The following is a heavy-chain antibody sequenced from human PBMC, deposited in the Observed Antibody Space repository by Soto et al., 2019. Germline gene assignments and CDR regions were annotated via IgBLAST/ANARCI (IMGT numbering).Heavy chain of an antibody. V-gene: IGHV1-3*01. D-gene: IGHD3-10*02. Sequence: ASVKVSCKASGYTFTSYAMHWVRQAPGQRLEWMGWINAGNGKTYYSEKFEGRVTFTRDTVATTVNMELTSLTSEDTAVYYCGRDQSGTGYYVDWFDPWGQGTPVTVSS. CDR1: GYTFTSYA. J-gene: IGHJ5*02. CDR3: GRDQSGTGYYVDWFDP. CDR2: INAGNGKT.